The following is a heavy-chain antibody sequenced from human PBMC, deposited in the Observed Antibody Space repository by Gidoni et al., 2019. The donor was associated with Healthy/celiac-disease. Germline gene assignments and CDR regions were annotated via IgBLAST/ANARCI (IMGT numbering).Heavy chain of an antibody. CDR3: TRLLPVVADPGDWFDP. D-gene: IGHD2-15*01. CDR2: IRSKANSYAT. V-gene: IGHV3-73*02. CDR1: GFTFSGSA. Sequence: EVQLVESGGGLVQPGGSLKLSCAASGFTFSGSAMHGVRQASGKGLEWGGRIRSKANSYATAYAASVKGRFTISRDDSKNTAYLQMNSLKTEDTAVYYCTRLLPVVADPGDWFDPWGQGTLVTVSS. J-gene: IGHJ5*02.